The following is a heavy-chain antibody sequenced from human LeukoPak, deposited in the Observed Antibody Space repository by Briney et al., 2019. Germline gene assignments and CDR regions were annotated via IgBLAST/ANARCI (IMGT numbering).Heavy chain of an antibody. V-gene: IGHV5-51*01. CDR3: ARHLDRIYDSSGPHLYYYGMDV. CDR1: GYTFTTYW. CDR2: IYPGDSDT. J-gene: IGHJ6*02. D-gene: IGHD3-22*01. Sequence: GESLKISCKGSGYTFTTYWIGWVRQMPGKGLEWMGIIYPGDSDTRYSPSFQGQVTISADKSISTAYLQWSSLKASDTAMYYCARHLDRIYDSSGPHLYYYGMDVWGQGTTVTVSS.